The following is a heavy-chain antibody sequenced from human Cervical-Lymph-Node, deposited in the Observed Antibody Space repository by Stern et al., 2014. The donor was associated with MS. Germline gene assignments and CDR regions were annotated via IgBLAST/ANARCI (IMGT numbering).Heavy chain of an antibody. V-gene: IGHV3-23*04. D-gene: IGHD3-10*02. J-gene: IGHJ6*02. CDR3: ARETFVPGEQTPGRFYFGMDV. Sequence: EVQLVESGGALIQSGGSLTLSCAASGFIFHNHGMTWVRQVPGTGLEWVSRINPVGNSADYADSVKGRFAMSRDNSRDTLYLHMGSLRAEDTAIYYCARETFVPGEQTPGRFYFGMDVWGQGTTVTVSS. CDR1: GFIFHNHG. CDR2: INPVGNSA.